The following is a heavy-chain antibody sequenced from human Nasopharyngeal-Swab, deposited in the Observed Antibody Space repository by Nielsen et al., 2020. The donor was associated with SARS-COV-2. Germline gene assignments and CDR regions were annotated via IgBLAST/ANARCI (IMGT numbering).Heavy chain of an antibody. D-gene: IGHD6-13*01. Sequence: WVRQAPGQGLEWMGWISAYNGNTNYAQKLQGRVTMTTDTSTSTAYMELRSLRSDDTAVYYCARAPDSSSWYISIDWFDPWGRGTLVTVSS. CDR3: ARAPDSSSWYISIDWFDP. V-gene: IGHV1-18*01. J-gene: IGHJ5*02. CDR2: ISAYNGNT.